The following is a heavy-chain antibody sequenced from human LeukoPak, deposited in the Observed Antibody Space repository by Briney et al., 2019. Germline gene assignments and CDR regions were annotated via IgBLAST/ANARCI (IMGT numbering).Heavy chain of an antibody. CDR2: VNPRSGDA. V-gene: IGHV1-8*01. CDR1: GYTFISYN. CDR3: ARGVPLGYCTYGVCYPPYYFDY. D-gene: IGHD2-8*01. Sequence: ASVKVSCKASGYTFISYNINWLRQAPGQGLEWMGWVNPRSGDAGYLQKFQGRLTITRDSSIDTAYMDLSGLNSEDTAVYYCARGVPLGYCTYGVCYPPYYFDYWGQGTLVTASS. J-gene: IGHJ4*02.